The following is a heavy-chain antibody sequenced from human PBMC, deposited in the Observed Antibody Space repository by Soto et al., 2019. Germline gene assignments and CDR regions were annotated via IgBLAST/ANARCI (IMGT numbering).Heavy chain of an antibody. CDR1: GFTFSSYS. D-gene: IGHD2-21*02. CDR2: ISSSSSYI. CDR3: AAPSAYCGGDCLGYYGMDV. V-gene: IGHV3-21*01. Sequence: GGSLRLSCAASGFTFSSYSMNWVRQAPGKGLEWVSSISSSSSYIYYADSVKGRFTISRDNAKNSLYLQMNSLRAEDTAVYYCAAPSAYCGGDCLGYYGMDVWGQGTTVTVSS. J-gene: IGHJ6*02.